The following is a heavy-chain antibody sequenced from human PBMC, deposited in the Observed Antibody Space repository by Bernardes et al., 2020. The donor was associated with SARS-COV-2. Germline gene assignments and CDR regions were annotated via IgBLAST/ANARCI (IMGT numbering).Heavy chain of an antibody. CDR3: AKNLIWKHAAGKKDWFDS. Sequence: GGSLRLSCAASGFTFDDYAMHWVRQAPVKGLAWVSIINWGGDTIAYADSVKGRFTISRDNARNSLYLQMNSLRAEDTAIYYCAKNLIWKHAAGKKDWFDSWGQGTLVTVSS. D-gene: IGHD6-19*01. V-gene: IGHV3-9*01. J-gene: IGHJ5*01. CDR2: INWGGDTI. CDR1: GFTFDDYA.